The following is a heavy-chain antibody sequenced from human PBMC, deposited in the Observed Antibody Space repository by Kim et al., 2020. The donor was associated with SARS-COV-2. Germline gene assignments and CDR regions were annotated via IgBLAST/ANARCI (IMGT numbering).Heavy chain of an antibody. V-gene: IGHV1-24*01. D-gene: IGHD3-9*01. Sequence: ASVKVSCKVSGYTLTELSMHWVRQAPGKGLEWMGGFDPEDGETIYAQKFHGRVTMTEDTSTDTAYMELSSLRSEDTAVYYCATGELRYFDWLGFDPWGQGTLVTVSS. J-gene: IGHJ5*02. CDR3: ATGELRYFDWLGFDP. CDR2: FDPEDGET. CDR1: GYTLTELS.